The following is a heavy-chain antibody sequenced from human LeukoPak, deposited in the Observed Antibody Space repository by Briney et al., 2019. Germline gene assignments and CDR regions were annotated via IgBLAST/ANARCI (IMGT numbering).Heavy chain of an antibody. CDR3: ARDPPGIAASGTYY. CDR2: ISGSGGST. D-gene: IGHD6-13*01. Sequence: GGSLRLSCAASGFTFSSYAMSWVRQAPGKGLEWVSAISGSGGSTYYADSVKGRFTISRDSSKNTLFLQMNSLRVEDTAVYYCARDPPGIAASGTYYWGQGTLVTVSS. J-gene: IGHJ4*02. V-gene: IGHV3-23*01. CDR1: GFTFSSYA.